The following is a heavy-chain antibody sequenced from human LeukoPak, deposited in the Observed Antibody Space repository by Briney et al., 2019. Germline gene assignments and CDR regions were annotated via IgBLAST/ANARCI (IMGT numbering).Heavy chain of an antibody. CDR1: GFTFSDYY. Sequence: PGGSLRLSCAVSGFTFSDYYMSWIRQPPGKGLEWVSYISSSGSNIYYADSVKGRFTTSRDNAKNSLYLQMNDLRDEDTAVYYCARSVPSRSYGNYWGQGVLVTVSS. CDR3: ARSVPSRSYGNY. J-gene: IGHJ4*02. CDR2: ISSSGSNI. V-gene: IGHV3-11*01. D-gene: IGHD1-26*01.